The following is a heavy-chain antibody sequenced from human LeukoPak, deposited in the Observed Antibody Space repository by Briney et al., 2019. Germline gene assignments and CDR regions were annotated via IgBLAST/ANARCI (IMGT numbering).Heavy chain of an antibody. CDR1: GFTFSDYA. V-gene: IGHV3-30-3*01. J-gene: IGHJ4*02. CDR3: AKESGPSRYYDFWSGYTPYYFDY. Sequence: GGSLRLSCAASGFTFSDYAMHWVRQAPGKGLEWVAVISKDGSDKYYPGSVRGRFTISRDNSKNTIYLQMDSLRAEDTAIYYCAKESGPSRYYDFWSGYTPYYFDYWGQGTLVTVSS. D-gene: IGHD3-3*01. CDR2: ISKDGSDK.